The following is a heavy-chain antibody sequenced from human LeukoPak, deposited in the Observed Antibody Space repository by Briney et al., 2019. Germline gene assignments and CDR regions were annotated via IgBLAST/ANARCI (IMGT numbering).Heavy chain of an antibody. Sequence: SETLSLTCTVSGGSISSYYWNWIRQPPGKGLEWIGYISYSGRTNYNPSLKSRVTISVDTSKNQFSLNLSSVTTADTAVYFCARPCSSWYSDAYDVWGQGTMVTVSS. V-gene: IGHV4-59*01. CDR1: GGSISSYY. CDR3: ARPCSSWYSDAYDV. J-gene: IGHJ3*01. D-gene: IGHD6-13*01. CDR2: ISYSGRT.